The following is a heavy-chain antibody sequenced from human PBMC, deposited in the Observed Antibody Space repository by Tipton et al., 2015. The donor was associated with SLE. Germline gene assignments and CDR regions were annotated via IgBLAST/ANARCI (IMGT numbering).Heavy chain of an antibody. CDR2: IYYSGST. D-gene: IGHD1/OR15-1a*01. V-gene: IGHV4-59*12. J-gene: IGHJ4*02. Sequence: GLVKPSETLSLTCTVSGGSISSYYWSWIRQPPGKGLEWIGYIYYSGSTNYNPSLKSRVTISVDTSKSQFSLRLASVSASDTAFYYCARLDTGTEYWGQGTLVTVSS. CDR1: GGSISSYY. CDR3: ARLDTGTEY.